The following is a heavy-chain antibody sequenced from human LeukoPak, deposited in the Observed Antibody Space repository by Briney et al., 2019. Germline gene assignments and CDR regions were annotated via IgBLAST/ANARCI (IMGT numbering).Heavy chain of an antibody. D-gene: IGHD2-2*02. CDR1: GYTFTGYY. CDR3: ARRVPAGIGAFDI. V-gene: IGHV1-2*02. Sequence: GASVKVSCKPSGYTFTGYYIQWVRQAPGQGLEWMGWINPNSGGTNYAQKFQGRVTMTRDTSISTAYMELSGLRSDDTAVYYCARRVPAGIGAFDIWGQGTMVTVSS. CDR2: INPNSGGT. J-gene: IGHJ3*02.